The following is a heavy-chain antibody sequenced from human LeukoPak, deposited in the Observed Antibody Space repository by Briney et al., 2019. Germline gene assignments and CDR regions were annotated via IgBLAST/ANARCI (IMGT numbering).Heavy chain of an antibody. V-gene: IGHV4-30-2*02. D-gene: IGHD3-3*01. Sequence: SETLSLTCAVSGGSISSGGYSWSWIRQPPGKGLEWIGYIYHSGSTYYNPSLKSRVTISVDRSKNQFSLKLSSVTAADTAMYYCARLSYDFWSPRMDVWGQGTTVTVSS. CDR2: IYHSGST. CDR1: GGSISSGGYS. J-gene: IGHJ6*02. CDR3: ARLSYDFWSPRMDV.